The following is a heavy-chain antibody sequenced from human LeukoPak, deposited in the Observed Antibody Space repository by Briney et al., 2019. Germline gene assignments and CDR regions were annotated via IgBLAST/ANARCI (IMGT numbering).Heavy chain of an antibody. J-gene: IGHJ4*02. Sequence: GGSLRLSCAASGFTFSSYSMNWVRQAPGKGLEWVSSISSSSSYIYYADSVKGRFTISRDNAKNSLYLQMNSLRAEDTAVYYCARDLVGVVFDYWGQGPLVTVSS. V-gene: IGHV3-21*01. CDR2: ISSSSSYI. CDR1: GFTFSSYS. CDR3: ARDLVGVVFDY. D-gene: IGHD3-3*01.